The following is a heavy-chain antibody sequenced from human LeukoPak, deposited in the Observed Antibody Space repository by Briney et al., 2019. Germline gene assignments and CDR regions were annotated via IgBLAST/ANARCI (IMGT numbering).Heavy chain of an antibody. CDR3: ARYTGGGVY. J-gene: IGHJ4*02. Sequence: GGPLRLSCAVSGFTFSSGYMHWVRQPPGKGPVWVSRISSDGSNTIYADSVKGRFTISRDDARNTLYLQMNSLRDADTVVYYCARYTGGGVYWGQGTLVTVSS. V-gene: IGHV3-74*01. CDR2: ISSDGSNT. CDR1: GFTFSSGY. D-gene: IGHD2-2*02.